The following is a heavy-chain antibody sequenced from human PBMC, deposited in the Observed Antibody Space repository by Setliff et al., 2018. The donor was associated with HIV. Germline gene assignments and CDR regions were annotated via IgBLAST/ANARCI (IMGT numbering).Heavy chain of an antibody. Sequence: GGSLRLSCAASGFTFSSHSIHWVRQGPGKGLEWVAVVSHDGNNKFYADSVKGRFTISRDNSKNSLYLQMNSLRAEDTAVYYCARASFPRYCSITSCFEKGWFDPWGQGTLVTVSS. D-gene: IGHD2-2*01. V-gene: IGHV3-30*04. CDR2: VSHDGNNK. CDR1: GFTFSSHS. CDR3: ARASFPRYCSITSCFEKGWFDP. J-gene: IGHJ5*02.